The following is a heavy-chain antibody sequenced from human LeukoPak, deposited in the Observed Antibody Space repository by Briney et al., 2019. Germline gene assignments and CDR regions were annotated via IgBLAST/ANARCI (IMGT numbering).Heavy chain of an antibody. D-gene: IGHD1-26*01. V-gene: IGHV3-7*01. CDR3: ARDLFLGATRRFDY. CDR1: GFTFSSYW. Sequence: GGSLRLSCAASGFTFSSYWMSWVRQVPGKGLEWVANIKQDGSEKYYVDSVKGRFTISRDNAKNSLYLQMNSLRAEDTAVYYCARDLFLGATRRFDYWGQGTLVTVSS. J-gene: IGHJ4*02. CDR2: IKQDGSEK.